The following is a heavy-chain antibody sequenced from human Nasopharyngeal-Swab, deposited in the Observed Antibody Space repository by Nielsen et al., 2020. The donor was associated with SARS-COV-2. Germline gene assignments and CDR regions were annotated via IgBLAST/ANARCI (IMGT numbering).Heavy chain of an antibody. J-gene: IGHJ4*02. CDR2: IYHSGST. CDR3: ARGKGFGEYYFDY. CDR1: GGSISSADYS. D-gene: IGHD3-10*01. V-gene: IGHV4-30-2*06. Sequence: SQTLSLTCVVSGGSISSADYSWNWIRQSPGRGLEWIGNIYHSGSTSYNPSLKSRVTISVDRSKSHFSLKMTSVTAADTAVYFCARGKGFGEYYFDYWGQGTLVTVSS.